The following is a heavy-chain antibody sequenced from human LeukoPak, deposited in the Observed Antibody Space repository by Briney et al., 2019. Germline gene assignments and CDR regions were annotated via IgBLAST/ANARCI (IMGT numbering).Heavy chain of an antibody. CDR3: ARHYGP. D-gene: IGHD3-10*01. Sequence: GSLRLSCGASGFTFSSYWMSWVRQPPGKGLEWIGSIYYSGSTYYNPSLKSRVTISVDTSKNQFSLKLNSVTATDTAVYYCARHYGPWGQGTLVTVSS. J-gene: IGHJ4*02. CDR1: GFTFSSYW. V-gene: IGHV4-39*01. CDR2: IYYSGST.